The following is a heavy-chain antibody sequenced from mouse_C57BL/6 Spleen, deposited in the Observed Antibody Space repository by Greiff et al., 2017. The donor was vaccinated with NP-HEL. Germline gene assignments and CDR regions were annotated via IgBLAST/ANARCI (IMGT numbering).Heavy chain of an antibody. CDR3: ARLPYYDGSSRYWYVDA. CDR1: GYTFTSYW. Sequence: QVQLQQPGAELVKPGASVKMSCKASGYTFTSYWLTWVKQRPGQGLEWIGDIYPGRGSTNYNEKFKSNATLTVDTSSSTAYMQLSSLTSEDSAVYDCARLPYYDGSSRYWYVDAWGTGTTVTVSS. J-gene: IGHJ1*03. CDR2: IYPGRGST. V-gene: IGHV1-55*01. D-gene: IGHD1-1*01.